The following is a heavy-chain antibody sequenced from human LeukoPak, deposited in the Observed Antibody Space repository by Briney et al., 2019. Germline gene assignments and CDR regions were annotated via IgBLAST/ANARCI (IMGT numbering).Heavy chain of an antibody. D-gene: IGHD6-19*01. V-gene: IGHV3-48*01. Sequence: VGSLRLSCAGSGFIFAGYTMNWVRQAPGKGLQWLAYISPSGGNTLYADSVKGRFTISRDNVKNVVYLQMNSLTPEDTALYYCASRRSGWPNDAFDIWGQGTMVTVTS. CDR1: GFIFAGYT. CDR3: ASRRSGWPNDAFDI. CDR2: ISPSGGNT. J-gene: IGHJ3*02.